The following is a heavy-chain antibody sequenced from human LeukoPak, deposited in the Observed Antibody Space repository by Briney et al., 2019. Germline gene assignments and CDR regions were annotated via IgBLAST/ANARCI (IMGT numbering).Heavy chain of an antibody. CDR2: VNSDGSTT. CDR3: ARGYYSSSRSDS. J-gene: IGHJ4*02. CDR1: GFPFSNYW. Sequence: PGGSLRLSCAASGFPFSNYWMHWVRQAPGKGLVWVSRVNSDGSTTNYADSAKGRFTISRDNAENTLYMRMNSLRPEDTAVYYCARGYYSSSRSDSWGQGTLVTVSS. V-gene: IGHV3-74*01. D-gene: IGHD6-13*01.